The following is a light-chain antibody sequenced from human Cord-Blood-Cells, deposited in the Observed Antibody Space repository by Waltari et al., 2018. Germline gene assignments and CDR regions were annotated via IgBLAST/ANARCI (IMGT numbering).Light chain of an antibody. V-gene: IGKV3-20*01. CDR2: GES. CDR1: QSVSSRY. J-gene: IGKJ1*01. Sequence: DIVLTQSPGTLSLSPGERATLACRDSQSVSSRYLAWYPQKPGQAPRLLIYGESSMATGIPGRFSGSDSGTDFTLIISRLEAEDFAVYYGKQYVSSPQAFGQGTKVEIK. CDR3: KQYVSSPQA.